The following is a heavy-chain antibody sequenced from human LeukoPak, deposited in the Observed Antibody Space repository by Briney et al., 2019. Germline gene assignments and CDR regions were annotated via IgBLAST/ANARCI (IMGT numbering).Heavy chain of an antibody. CDR1: GYSISSSTYY. Sequence: SGTLSLTCTVSGYSISSSTYYWGWVRQPPGKGLEWIGSIYYSGTTYYNPSLKSRVTISVDTSKNQFSLKLSSVTAADTAVYYCARRGRHSQFDYWGQGTLVTVSS. CDR3: ARRGRHSQFDY. J-gene: IGHJ4*02. V-gene: IGHV4-39*01. D-gene: IGHD2-15*01. CDR2: IYYSGTT.